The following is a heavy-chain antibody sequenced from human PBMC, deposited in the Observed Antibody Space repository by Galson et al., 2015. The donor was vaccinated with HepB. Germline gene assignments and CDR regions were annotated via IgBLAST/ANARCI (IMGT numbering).Heavy chain of an antibody. Sequence: SVKVSCKASGGTFSSYAISWVRQAPGQGLEWMGGIIPILGIANYAQKFQGRVTITADKSTSTAYMELSSLRSEDTAVYYCARDYGDYQYFDYWGQGTLVTVSS. D-gene: IGHD4-17*01. CDR2: IIPILGIA. CDR1: GGTFSSYA. V-gene: IGHV1-69*10. CDR3: ARDYGDYQYFDY. J-gene: IGHJ4*02.